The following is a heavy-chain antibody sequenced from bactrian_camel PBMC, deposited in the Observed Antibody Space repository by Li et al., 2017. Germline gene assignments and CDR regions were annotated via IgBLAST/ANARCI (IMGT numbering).Heavy chain of an antibody. D-gene: IGHD4*01. CDR3: AADCFAGTTIAPVDSGV. CDR2: ISSDGST. V-gene: IGHV3S55*01. CDR1: GFTFDDSD. Sequence: QVQLVESGGGSVQAGGSLRLSCTASGFTFDDSDMGWYRQAPGNECELVSTISSDGSTYYSDSVKGRFTISHDNTKKTLYLQMNSLKPEDTAMYYCAADCFAGTTIAPVDSGVWGQGT. J-gene: IGHJ6*01.